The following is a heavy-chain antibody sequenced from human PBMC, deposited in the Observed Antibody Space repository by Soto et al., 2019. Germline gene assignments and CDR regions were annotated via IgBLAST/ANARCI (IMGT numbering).Heavy chain of an antibody. CDR3: ARDRPRDAFDI. CDR2: IYYSGST. J-gene: IGHJ3*02. Sequence: QVQLQESGPGLVKPSETLSLTCTVSGGSVSSGSYYWSWIRQPPGKGLEWIGYIYYSGSTNYNPSLKSRVTISVDTSKNQCSLKLSSVTAADTAVYYCARDRPRDAFDIWGQGTMVTVSS. CDR1: GGSVSSGSYY. V-gene: IGHV4-61*01.